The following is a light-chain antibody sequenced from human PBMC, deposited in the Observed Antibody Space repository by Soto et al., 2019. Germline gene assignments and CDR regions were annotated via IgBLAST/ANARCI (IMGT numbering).Light chain of an antibody. V-gene: IGLV2-23*01. CDR3: CSYAGSSTVI. Sequence: QSALTQPASVSGSPGQSITISCTGTSSDVGSYNLVSWYQQHPGKAPRLMIYGDSKRPSGVSNRFSGSKSGSTASLTISGLQAEDEADYYCCSYAGSSTVIFGGGTKLTVL. CDR1: SSDVGSYNL. CDR2: GDS. J-gene: IGLJ2*01.